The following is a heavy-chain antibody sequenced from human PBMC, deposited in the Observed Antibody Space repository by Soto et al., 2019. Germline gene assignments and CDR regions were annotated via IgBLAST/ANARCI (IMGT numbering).Heavy chain of an antibody. CDR3: AADPSFYYYDSSGYVAGMDV. CDR2: TVVGSGNT. D-gene: IGHD3-22*01. V-gene: IGHV1-58*01. J-gene: IGHJ6*02. CDR1: GFTFTSSA. Sequence: SVKVSCKASGFTFTSSAVQWVRQARGQRLEWIGWTVVGSGNTNYAQKFQERVTITRDMSTSTAYMELSSLRSEDTAVYYCAADPSFYYYDSSGYVAGMDVWGQGTTVTVSS.